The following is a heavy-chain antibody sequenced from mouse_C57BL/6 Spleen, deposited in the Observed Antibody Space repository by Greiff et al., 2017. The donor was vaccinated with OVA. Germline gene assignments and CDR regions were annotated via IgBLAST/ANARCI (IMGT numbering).Heavy chain of an antibody. D-gene: IGHD2-4*01. V-gene: IGHV1-47*01. CDR3: AKGGLRRGDYAMDY. Sequence: QVQLQQSGAELVKPGASVKMSCKASGYTFTTYPIEWMKQTHGKSLEWIGNFHPYNDDTKYNEKFKGKATLTVEKSSSTVYLELSRLTSDDSAVYYCAKGGLRRGDYAMDYWGQGTSVTVSS. CDR2: FHPYNDDT. CDR1: GYTFTTYP. J-gene: IGHJ4*01.